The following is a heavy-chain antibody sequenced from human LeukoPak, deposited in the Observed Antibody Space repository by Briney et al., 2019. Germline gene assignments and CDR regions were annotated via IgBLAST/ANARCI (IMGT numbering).Heavy chain of an antibody. V-gene: IGHV1-46*01. Sequence: ASVKVSCKASGYTFTDFHIHWVRQAPGQGLEWMAKLIPSGGSPSYAQNFQGRVTVTSDTSTSTVHMELSSLRSDDSAVYYCARGAHQHSDSWGQGTLVSVSS. CDR1: GYTFTDFH. CDR2: LIPSGGSP. D-gene: IGHD2-2*01. CDR3: ARGAHQHSDS. J-gene: IGHJ4*02.